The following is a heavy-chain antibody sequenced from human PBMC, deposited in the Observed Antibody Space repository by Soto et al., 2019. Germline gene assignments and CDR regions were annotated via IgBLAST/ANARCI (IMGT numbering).Heavy chain of an antibody. CDR1: EFTFSHYW. V-gene: IGHV3-74*01. Sequence: GGSLRLSCAASEFTFSHYWMHWVRQAPGKGLVWVSRINSDGSSTNYADSVKGRFTISRDNAKNTLYLQMTSLRVEDRAIYYCVRGKVAAGFDYWGQGTLVTVSS. J-gene: IGHJ4*02. CDR3: VRGKVAAGFDY. CDR2: INSDGSST. D-gene: IGHD6-13*01.